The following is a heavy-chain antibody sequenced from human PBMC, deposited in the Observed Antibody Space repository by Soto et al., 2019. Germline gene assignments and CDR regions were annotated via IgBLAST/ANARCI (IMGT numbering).Heavy chain of an antibody. D-gene: IGHD2-2*02. CDR1: GYSISSGYY. V-gene: IGHV4-38-2*02. CDR3: AREMLVVVPAAIGYLWFDP. CDR2: IYHSGST. Sequence: SLTCAVSGYSISSGYYWGWIRQPPGKGLEWIGSIYHSGSTYYNPSLKSRVTISVDTSKNQFSLKLSSVTAADTAVYYCAREMLVVVPAAIGYLWFDPWGQGTLVTVSS. J-gene: IGHJ5*02.